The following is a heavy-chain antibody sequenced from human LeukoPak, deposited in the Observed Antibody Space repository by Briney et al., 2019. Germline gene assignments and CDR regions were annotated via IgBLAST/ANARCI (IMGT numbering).Heavy chain of an antibody. V-gene: IGHV1-2*02. CDR1: GYTVTDYY. Sequence: ASVKVSCKASGYTVTDYYFHWLRQAPGQGLEWMGWINPKTGGTKFLQKFQGRVTMTRDTSISTAYMELSRLKSDDTAVYYCARDYGDGYNSYYFDYWGQGTLVTVSS. CDR2: INPKTGGT. J-gene: IGHJ4*02. D-gene: IGHD5-24*01. CDR3: ARDYGDGYNSYYFDY.